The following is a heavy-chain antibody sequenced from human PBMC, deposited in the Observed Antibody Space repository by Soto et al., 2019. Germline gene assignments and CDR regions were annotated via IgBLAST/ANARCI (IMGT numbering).Heavy chain of an antibody. J-gene: IGHJ5*02. CDR1: GFTFSSYG. CDR2: IWYDGSNK. V-gene: IGHV3-33*01. CDR3: ARDPRYCSGGSCYSDGPWFDP. D-gene: IGHD2-15*01. Sequence: GSLRLSCAASGFTFSSYGMHWVRQAPGKGLEWVAVIWYDGSNKYYADSVKGRFTISRDNSKNTLYLQMNSLRAEDTAVYYCARDPRYCSGGSCYSDGPWFDPWGQGTLVTVSS.